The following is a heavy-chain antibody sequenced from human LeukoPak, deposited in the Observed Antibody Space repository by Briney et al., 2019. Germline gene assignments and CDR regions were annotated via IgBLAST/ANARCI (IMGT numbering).Heavy chain of an antibody. CDR2: ISAYNGNT. CDR1: GYTFTSYG. CDR3: ARPLRDQLLPHYYYGMDV. Sequence: ASVKVSCKASGYTFTSYGISWVRQAPGQGLEWMGWISAYNGNTNYAQKLQGRVTMTTDTSTSTAYMELRSLRSDDTAVYYCARPLRDQLLPHYYYGMDVWGQGTTVTVSS. J-gene: IGHJ6*02. D-gene: IGHD2-2*01. V-gene: IGHV1-18*01.